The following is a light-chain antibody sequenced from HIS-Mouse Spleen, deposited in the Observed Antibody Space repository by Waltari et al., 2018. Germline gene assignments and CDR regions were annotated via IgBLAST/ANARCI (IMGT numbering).Light chain of an antibody. CDR3: YSAADNNRV. J-gene: IGLJ3*02. CDR2: KDS. V-gene: IGLV3-27*01. Sequence: SYELTQPSSVSVSPGQTARITCSGDVLAKKYARWFQQNPGQAPVLVIYKDSERPSGIPERFSGSSSGTTVTLTISGAQVEDEADYYCYSAADNNRVFGGGTKLTVL. CDR1: VLAKKY.